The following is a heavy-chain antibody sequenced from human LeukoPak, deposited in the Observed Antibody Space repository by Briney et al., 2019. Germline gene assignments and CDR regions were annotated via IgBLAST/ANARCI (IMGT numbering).Heavy chain of an antibody. CDR3: ARDRRSLYDFWSGYYMGGYFDY. D-gene: IGHD3-3*01. J-gene: IGHJ4*02. CDR1: GYSISSGYY. V-gene: IGHV4-38-2*02. Sequence: SETLSLTCAVSGYSISSGYYWGWIRQPPGKGLEWIGSIYHSGSTYYNPSLKSRVTISVDTSKNQFSLKLGSVTAADTAVYYCARDRRSLYDFWSGYYMGGYFDYWGQGTLVTVSS. CDR2: IYHSGST.